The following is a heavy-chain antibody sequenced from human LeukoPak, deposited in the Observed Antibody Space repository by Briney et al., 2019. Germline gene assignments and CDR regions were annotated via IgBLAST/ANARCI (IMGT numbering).Heavy chain of an antibody. D-gene: IGHD2-2*02. CDR1: GYTLTELS. V-gene: IGHV1-24*01. J-gene: IGHJ6*03. Sequence: ASVKVSCKVSGYTLTELSMHWVRQAPGKGLEWMGGFDPKNGETMYAQRFQGRVTMTEDTSTDTAYMELSSLKSEDTAVYYCAGAPQGQLLYDDYYYYYYMDVWGKGTTVTVSS. CDR3: AGAPQGQLLYDDYYYYYYMDV. CDR2: FDPKNGET.